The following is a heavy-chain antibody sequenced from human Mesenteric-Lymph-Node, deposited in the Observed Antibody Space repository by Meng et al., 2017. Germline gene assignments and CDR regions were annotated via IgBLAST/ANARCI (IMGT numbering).Heavy chain of an antibody. V-gene: IGHV3-23*01. Sequence: GGSLRLSCAASGFTFSSYAMSWVRQAPGKGLEWVSAISGSGGSTYYADSVKGRFTISRDNSKNTLYLQMNSLRAEDTAVYYCAKDRPVTGRSYYYYYGMDVWGQGTTVTVSS. J-gene: IGHJ6*02. CDR3: AKDRPVTGRSYYYYYGMDV. CDR1: GFTFSSYA. CDR2: ISGSGGST. D-gene: IGHD4-23*01.